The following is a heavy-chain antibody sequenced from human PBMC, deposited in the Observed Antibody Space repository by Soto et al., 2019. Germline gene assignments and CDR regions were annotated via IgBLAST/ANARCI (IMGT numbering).Heavy chain of an antibody. CDR1: GFTFSSYA. CDR3: AKRPQLVWYFWFDP. J-gene: IGHJ5*02. V-gene: IGHV3-23*01. Sequence: PGRSLRLSCAASGFTFSSYAMSWVRQAPGKGLEWVSAISGSGGSTYYADSVKGRFTISRDNSKNTLYLQMNSLRAEDTAVYYCAKRPQLVWYFWFDPWGQGTLVTVSS. D-gene: IGHD6-13*01. CDR2: ISGSGGST.